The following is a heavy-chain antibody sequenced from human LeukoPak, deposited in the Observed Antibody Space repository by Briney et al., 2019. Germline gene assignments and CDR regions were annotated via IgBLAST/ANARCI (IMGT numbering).Heavy chain of an antibody. D-gene: IGHD1-26*01. CDR3: AKDQAGGTSASDY. J-gene: IGHJ4*02. V-gene: IGHV1-18*01. CDR2: INPSNGNT. CDR1: GYTFTSYG. Sequence: GASVKVSCKASGYTFTSYGLTWVRQAPGQGLEWMGWINPSNGNTNYAQKLQGRVTMTTDTSTSTASMELRSLGSDDSAVYYCAKDQAGGTSASDYWGQGTLVTVSS.